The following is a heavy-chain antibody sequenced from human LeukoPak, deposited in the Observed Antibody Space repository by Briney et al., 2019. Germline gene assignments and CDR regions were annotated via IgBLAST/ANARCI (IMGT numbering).Heavy chain of an antibody. CDR1: GYSISSGYY. V-gene: IGHV4-38-2*01. D-gene: IGHD3-10*01. Sequence: PSETLSLTCAVSGYSISSGYYWGWIRQPPGEGLEWIGSIYHSGSTYYNPSLKSRVTISVDTSKNQFSLKLSSVTAADTAVYYCARRYGSYSQNLFDYWGQGTLVTVSS. J-gene: IGHJ4*02. CDR2: IYHSGST. CDR3: ARRYGSYSQNLFDY.